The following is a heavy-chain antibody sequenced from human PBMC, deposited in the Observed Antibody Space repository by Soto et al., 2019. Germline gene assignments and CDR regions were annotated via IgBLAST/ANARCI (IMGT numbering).Heavy chain of an antibody. CDR3: ATDLWKPDYGDKTG. CDR1: GYTLTELS. CDR2: FDPEDGET. Sequence: GASVKVSCKVSGYTLTELSMHWVRQAPGKGLEWMGGFDPEDGETIYAQKFQGRVTMTEDTSTDTAYMELSSLRSEDTAVYYCATDLWKPDYGDKTGWGQGTLVTVSS. V-gene: IGHV1-24*01. D-gene: IGHD4-17*01. J-gene: IGHJ4*02.